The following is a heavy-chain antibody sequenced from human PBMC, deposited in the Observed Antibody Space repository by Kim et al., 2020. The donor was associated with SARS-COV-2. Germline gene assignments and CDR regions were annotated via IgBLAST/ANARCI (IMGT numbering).Heavy chain of an antibody. J-gene: IGHJ5*02. D-gene: IGHD3-10*01. V-gene: IGHV1-46*01. CDR1: GYTFTSYY. CDR3: ARGARLWFGELSTPFDP. Sequence: ASVKVSCKASGYTFTSYYMHWVRQAPGQGLEWMGIINPSGGSTSYAQKFQGRVTMTRDTSTSTVYMELSSLRSEDTAVYYCARGARLWFGELSTPFDPWGQGTLVTVSS. CDR2: INPSGGST.